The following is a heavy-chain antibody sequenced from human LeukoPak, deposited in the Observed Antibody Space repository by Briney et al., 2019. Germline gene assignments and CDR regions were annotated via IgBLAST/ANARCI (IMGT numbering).Heavy chain of an antibody. J-gene: IGHJ3*02. D-gene: IGHD3-10*01. CDR1: GGSISSSSYY. CDR2: IYYNGNT. V-gene: IGHV4-61*01. Sequence: SETLSLTCTVSGGSISSSSYYWGWIRQPPGKGLEWIGFIYYNGNTNYNPSLKSRVSISVDSSKNQFSLRLSSVTAADTAVYYCARDRGEHGVLNFAFDIWGQGTLVTVSS. CDR3: ARDRGEHGVLNFAFDI.